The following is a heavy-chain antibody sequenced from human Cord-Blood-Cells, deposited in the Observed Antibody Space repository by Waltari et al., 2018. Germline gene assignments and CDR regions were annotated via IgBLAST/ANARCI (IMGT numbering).Heavy chain of an antibody. CDR1: AGSISSSSYY. CDR3: ASHWGRYFDL. CDR2: IYYSGNT. Sequence: QLQLQASGPGLVTPSEHLSLTCTVSAGSISSSSYYWGWIRQPPGKGLEWIGSIYYSGNTYYNPSLKSRVTISVATSKNQFSLKLSSVTAADTAVYYCASHWGRYFDLWGRGTLVTVSS. V-gene: IGHV4-39*01. J-gene: IGHJ2*01. D-gene: IGHD7-27*01.